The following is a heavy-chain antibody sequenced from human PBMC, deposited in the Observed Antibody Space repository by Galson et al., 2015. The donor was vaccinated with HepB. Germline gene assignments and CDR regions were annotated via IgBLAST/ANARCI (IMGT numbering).Heavy chain of an antibody. J-gene: IGHJ4*01. CDR2: IYPGDVYT. D-gene: IGHD5-24*01. Sequence: QSGAEVKKPGESMRISCKGSGYSFTSFWITWVRQMPGQGLEWVGRIYPGDVYTNYSPSFEGRVTISADNSTTTAYLQWDRLKASDTAIYYCARHNLYGYTWSFWGHGTPVSVSS. CDR3: ARHNLYGYTWSF. CDR1: GYSFTSFW. V-gene: IGHV5-10-1*01.